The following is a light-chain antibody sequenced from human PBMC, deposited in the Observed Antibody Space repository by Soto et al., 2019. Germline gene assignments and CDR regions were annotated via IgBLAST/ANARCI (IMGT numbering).Light chain of an antibody. CDR3: CSYAGIRV. V-gene: IGLV2-23*01. Sequence: QSALTQPASVSGSPGQSITISCTGTSSDVGSYNLVSWYQHHPGKAPKLMIYEGSKRPSGVSNRFSGSKSGNTASLTISGLQAEDEADYYCCSYAGIRVFGGGTKVTVL. J-gene: IGLJ3*02. CDR2: EGS. CDR1: SSDVGSYNL.